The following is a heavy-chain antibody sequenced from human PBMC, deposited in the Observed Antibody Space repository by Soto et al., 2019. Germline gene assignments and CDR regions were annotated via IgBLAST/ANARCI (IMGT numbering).Heavy chain of an antibody. CDR1: GYTFTAYY. CDR2: INPNSGGT. CDR3: ASGGGFRYTYGYRYDFDY. V-gene: IGHV1-2*04. J-gene: IGHJ4*02. D-gene: IGHD5-18*01. Sequence: QVQLVQSGAEVKKPGASVKVSCKASGYTFTAYYMHWVRQAPGQGLEWMGWINPNSGGTNYAQKFQGWVTMTRDTSISTAYMELIRLRSDATAVYYSASGGGFRYTYGYRYDFDYWGQGTLVTVSS.